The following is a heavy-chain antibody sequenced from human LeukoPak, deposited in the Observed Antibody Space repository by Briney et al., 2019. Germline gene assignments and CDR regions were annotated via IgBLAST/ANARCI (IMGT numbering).Heavy chain of an antibody. CDR1: GGSISSSSYY. J-gene: IGHJ5*02. CDR3: ARLAPSEDYSGSYYGES. V-gene: IGHV4-39*01. CDR2: IYYSGST. Sequence: PSETLSLTCTVSGGSISSSSYYWGWIRQPPGKGLEWIGSIYYSGSTYYNPSLKSRVTISVDTSKNQFSLKLSSVTAADTAAYYCARLAPSEDYSGSYYGESWGQGTLVTVSS. D-gene: IGHD1-26*01.